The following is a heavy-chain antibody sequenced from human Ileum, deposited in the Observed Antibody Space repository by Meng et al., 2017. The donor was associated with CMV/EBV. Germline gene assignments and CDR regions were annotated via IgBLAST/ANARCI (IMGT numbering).Heavy chain of an antibody. Sequence: RQGAGPGLGKPSETPSLTRSVSGGSLSSYYWGWIRQPAGKGLEWIGRIYISGRTNYNPSLKSRVTMSVDTSKNQFSLNLSSVTAADTAVYYCARGRATAFQSLDQDYFDYWGQGTLVPSPQ. J-gene: IGHJ4*02. V-gene: IGHV4-4*07. D-gene: IGHD5-12*01. CDR2: IYISGRT. CDR3: ARGRATAFQSLDQDYFDY. CDR1: GGSLSSYY.